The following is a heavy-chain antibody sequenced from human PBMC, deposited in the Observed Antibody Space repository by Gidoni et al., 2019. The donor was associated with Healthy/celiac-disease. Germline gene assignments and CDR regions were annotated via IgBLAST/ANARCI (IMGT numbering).Heavy chain of an antibody. Sequence: EVQLVESGGGLVQPGGSLRLSCAASGFTFSNAWMSWVRQAPGKGLEWVGRIKSKTDGGTTDYAAPVKGRFTISRDDSKNTLYLQMNSLKTEDTAVYYCTTPGEWELLQYFQHWGQGTLVTVSS. CDR1: GFTFSNAW. CDR3: TTPGEWELLQYFQH. D-gene: IGHD1-26*01. CDR2: IKSKTDGGTT. J-gene: IGHJ1*01. V-gene: IGHV3-15*01.